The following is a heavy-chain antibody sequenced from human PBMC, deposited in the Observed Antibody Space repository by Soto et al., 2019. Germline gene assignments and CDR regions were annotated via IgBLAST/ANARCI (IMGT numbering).Heavy chain of an antibody. V-gene: IGHV3-66*01. CDR2: IYSGGST. J-gene: IGHJ3*02. D-gene: IGHD4-17*01. CDR3: ASSVGEDDYGDPLDAFDI. CDR1: GFTVSSNY. Sequence: EVQLVESGGGLVQPGGSLRLSCAASGFTVSSNYMSWVRQAPGKGLEWGSVIYSGGSTYYADSVKGRFTISRDNSKNTLYLQMNSLRAEDTAVYYCASSVGEDDYGDPLDAFDIWGQGTMVTVSS.